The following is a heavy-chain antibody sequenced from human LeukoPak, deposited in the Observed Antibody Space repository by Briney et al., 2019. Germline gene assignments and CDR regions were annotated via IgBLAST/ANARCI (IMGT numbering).Heavy chain of an antibody. V-gene: IGHV1-2*02. CDR3: ARDLRSGGVTYGQDS. Sequence: ASVKVSCKASGCTFSDYFIHWVRQAPGQGLEWMGWIIPKSGATNYAQRFRDRVTVTSDTSTAYMDLSRLTSDDTAVYYCARDLRSGGVTYGQDSWGQGTLVTVSS. J-gene: IGHJ4*02. CDR2: IIPKSGAT. CDR1: GCTFSDYF. D-gene: IGHD5-18*01.